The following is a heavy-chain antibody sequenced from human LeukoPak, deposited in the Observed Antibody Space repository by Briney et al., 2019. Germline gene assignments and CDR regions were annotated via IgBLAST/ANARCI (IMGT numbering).Heavy chain of an antibody. J-gene: IGHJ5*02. V-gene: IGHV3-48*02. Sequence: GGSLRLSCAASGFTFSSYSMNWVRQAPGKGLEWVSYISSSSSTIYYADSVKGRFTISRDNAKNSLYLQMNSLRDEDTAVYYCARDSVTPRTYYDFWSGTGSGSWFDPWGQGTLVTVSS. CDR1: GFTFSSYS. CDR2: ISSSSSTI. CDR3: ARDSVTPRTYYDFWSGTGSGSWFDP. D-gene: IGHD3-3*01.